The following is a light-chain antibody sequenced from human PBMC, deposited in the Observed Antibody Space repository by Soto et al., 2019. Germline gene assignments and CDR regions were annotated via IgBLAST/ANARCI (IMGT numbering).Light chain of an antibody. V-gene: IGKV1-5*03. CDR2: KAS. CDR1: QSISSW. CDR3: QQYGSYSEP. J-gene: IGKJ1*01. Sequence: QMSLSAFALSATIGDRVTITCRASQSISSWLAWYQQKPGKAPKLLIYKASTLKSGVPSRFSGSGSGTEFTLTISSLQPDDFATYYCQQYGSYSEPFGQGSKVDI.